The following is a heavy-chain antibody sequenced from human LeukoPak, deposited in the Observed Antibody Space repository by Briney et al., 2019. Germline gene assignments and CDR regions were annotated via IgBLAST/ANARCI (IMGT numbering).Heavy chain of an antibody. CDR3: ARGRDYVWGSYAYYFDY. J-gene: IGHJ4*02. D-gene: IGHD3-16*01. V-gene: IGHV4-39*07. CDR1: GGSISSSSYY. Sequence: SETLSLTCTVSGGSISSSSYYWGWIRQPPGKGLEWIGSIYYSGSTYYNPSLKSRVTISVDTSKNQFSLKLSSVTAADTAVYYCARGRDYVWGSYAYYFDYWGQGTLVTVSS. CDR2: IYYSGST.